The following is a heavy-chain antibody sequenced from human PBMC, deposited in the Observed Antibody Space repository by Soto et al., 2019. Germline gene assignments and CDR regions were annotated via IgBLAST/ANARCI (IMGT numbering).Heavy chain of an antibody. D-gene: IGHD3-10*01. J-gene: IGHJ4*02. V-gene: IGHV3-23*01. Sequence: GSLRLSCAASGFTFSSYAMSWVRQAPGKGPEWVSAISGSGGSTYYADSVKGRFTISRDNSKNTLYLQMNSLRAEDTAVYYCAKDLSGSGSYGFYFDYWGQGTLVTVSS. CDR2: ISGSGGST. CDR1: GFTFSSYA. CDR3: AKDLSGSGSYGFYFDY.